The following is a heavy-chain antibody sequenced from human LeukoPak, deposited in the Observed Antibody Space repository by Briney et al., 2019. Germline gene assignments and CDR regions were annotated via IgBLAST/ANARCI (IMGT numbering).Heavy chain of an antibody. CDR1: GFTFSSYA. J-gene: IGHJ6*02. D-gene: IGHD5-18*01. CDR2: ISGSGGST. CDR3: AKDWGVGGGYRLWGPYYYYYGMDV. V-gene: IGHV3-23*01. Sequence: PGGSLRLSCAASGFTFSSYAMSWVRQAPGKGLEWVSAISGSGGSTYYADSVKGRFTISRDNSKSTLYLQMNSLRAEDTAVYYCAKDWGVGGGYRLWGPYYYYYGMDVWGQGTTVTVSS.